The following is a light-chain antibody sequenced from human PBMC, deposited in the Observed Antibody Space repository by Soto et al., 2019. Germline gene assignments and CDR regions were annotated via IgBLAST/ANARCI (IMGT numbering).Light chain of an antibody. Sequence: EIVLTQSPVTLSLSPGEGATLSCKASQSISIDLAWYQQQPGQVPRLLIYDASSRATGIPGRFTGSGSGTDFTLTISSLEIEDFAVYYCQQRGNWPRTWAFGQGTKV. J-gene: IGKJ1*01. CDR3: QQRGNWPRTWA. CDR2: DAS. CDR1: QSISID. V-gene: IGKV3-11*01.